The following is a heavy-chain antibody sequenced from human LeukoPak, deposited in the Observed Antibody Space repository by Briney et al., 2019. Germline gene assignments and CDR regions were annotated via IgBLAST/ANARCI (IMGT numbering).Heavy chain of an antibody. CDR2: ISSSSSTI. CDR3: ARESDTAMVPYNWFDP. Sequence: GGSLRLSCAASGFTFSSYEMNWVRQAPGKGLEWVSYISSSSSTIYYADSVKGRFTISRDNAKNSLYLQMNSLRAEDTAVYYCARESDTAMVPYNWFDPWGQGTLVTVSS. CDR1: GFTFSSYE. J-gene: IGHJ5*02. V-gene: IGHV3-48*01. D-gene: IGHD5-18*01.